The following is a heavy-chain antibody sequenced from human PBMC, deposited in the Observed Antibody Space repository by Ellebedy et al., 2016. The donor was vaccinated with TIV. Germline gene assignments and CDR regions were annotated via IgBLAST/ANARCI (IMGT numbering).Heavy chain of an antibody. CDR1: GYTFTGYY. V-gene: IGHV1-2*04. Sequence: ASVKVSXXASGYTFTGYYMHWVRQAPGQGLEWMGWINPNSGGTNYAQKFQGWVTMTRDTSISTAYMELSRLRSDDTAVYYCAHTSEEGAFDIWGQGTMVTVSS. CDR3: AHTSEEGAFDI. D-gene: IGHD1-1*01. J-gene: IGHJ3*02. CDR2: INPNSGGT.